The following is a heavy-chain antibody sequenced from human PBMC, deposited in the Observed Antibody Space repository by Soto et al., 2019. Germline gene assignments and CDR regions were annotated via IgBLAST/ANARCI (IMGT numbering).Heavy chain of an antibody. CDR1: GGTFSSYA. Sequence: QVQLVQSGAEVKKPGSSVKVSCKASGGTFSSYAISWVRQAPGQGLEWMGGIIPIFGIANYAQKFQGRVTNTADESTSTAYMVRSSLRSEDTAVYYCARGGYSYGEACMDVWGQGTTVTVSS. CDR3: ARGGYSYGEACMDV. J-gene: IGHJ6*02. D-gene: IGHD5-18*01. CDR2: IIPIFGIA. V-gene: IGHV1-69*01.